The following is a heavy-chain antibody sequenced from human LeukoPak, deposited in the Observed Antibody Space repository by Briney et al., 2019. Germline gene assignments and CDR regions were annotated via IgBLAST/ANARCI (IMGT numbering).Heavy chain of an antibody. V-gene: IGHV1-2*02. J-gene: IGHJ5*02. CDR1: GYTFTGYY. CDR2: INPNSGGT. Sequence: GASVKVSCKASGYTFTGYYMHWVRQAPGQGLEWMGWINPNSGGTNYAQKLQGRVTMTTDTSTSTAYMELRSLRSDDTAVYYCARDPDLFVCSGGSCPSSPFIWFDPWGQGTLVTVSS. CDR3: ARDPDLFVCSGGSCPSSPFIWFDP. D-gene: IGHD2-15*01.